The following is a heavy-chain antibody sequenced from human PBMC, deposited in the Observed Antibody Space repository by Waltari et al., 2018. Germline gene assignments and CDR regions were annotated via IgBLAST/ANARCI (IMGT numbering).Heavy chain of an antibody. Sequence: QFQLQESGPGLVKPSETLSLTCGVSGYSITNGYYWGWFRQAPGKGLEWLGSIYNSGSTYYNASLKSRITISVDTAKSQVSLKLSAVTAADTAVYYCARRDGSGTYYPPNAFDIWGQGTGVTVSS. D-gene: IGHD3-10*01. CDR2: IYNSGST. CDR1: GYSITNGYY. V-gene: IGHV4-38-2*01. CDR3: ARRDGSGTYYPPNAFDI. J-gene: IGHJ3*02.